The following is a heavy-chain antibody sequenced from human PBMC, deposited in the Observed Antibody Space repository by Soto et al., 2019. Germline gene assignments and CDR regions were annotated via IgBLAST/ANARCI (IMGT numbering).Heavy chain of an antibody. Sequence: EVQLVESGGGLVQPGGSLKLSCAASGFTFSGSPMHWVRQASGKGLEWVGRIRSKTDSYATAYAASVTGRFTISRDDSKTTAYLQMNSLKTEDTAVYYCTRLTDWQHYSGLDYWGQGTLVTVSS. J-gene: IGHJ4*02. CDR3: TRLTDWQHYSGLDY. D-gene: IGHD3-9*01. CDR2: IRSKTDSYAT. CDR1: GFTFSGSP. V-gene: IGHV3-73*02.